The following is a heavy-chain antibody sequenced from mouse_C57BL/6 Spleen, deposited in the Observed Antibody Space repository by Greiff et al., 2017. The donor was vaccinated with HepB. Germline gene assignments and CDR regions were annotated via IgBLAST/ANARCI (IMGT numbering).Heavy chain of an antibody. J-gene: IGHJ4*01. Sequence: EVMLVESGGGLVKPGGSLKLSCAASGFTFSDYGMHWVRQAPEKGLEWVAYISSGSSTIYYADTVKGRFTISRDNAKNTLFLQMTSLRSEDTAMHYCARGRAYDGYGYAMDYWGQGTSVTVSS. CDR2: ISSGSSTI. V-gene: IGHV5-17*01. CDR1: GFTFSDYG. D-gene: IGHD2-3*01. CDR3: ARGRAYDGYGYAMDY.